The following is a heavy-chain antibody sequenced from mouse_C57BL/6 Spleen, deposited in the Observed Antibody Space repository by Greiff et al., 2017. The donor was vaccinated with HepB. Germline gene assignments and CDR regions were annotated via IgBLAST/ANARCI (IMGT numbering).Heavy chain of an antibody. CDR3: ARPQRGRASAWFAY. V-gene: IGHV2-2*01. CDR1: GFSLTSYG. J-gene: IGHJ3*01. CDR2: IWSGGST. D-gene: IGHD3-1*01. Sequence: VQLQQSGPGLVQPSQSLSITCTVSGFSLTSYGVHWVRQSPGKGLEWLGVIWSGGSTDYNAAFISRLSISKDNSKSQVFFKMNSLQADDTAIYYCARPQRGRASAWFAYWGQGTLVTVSA.